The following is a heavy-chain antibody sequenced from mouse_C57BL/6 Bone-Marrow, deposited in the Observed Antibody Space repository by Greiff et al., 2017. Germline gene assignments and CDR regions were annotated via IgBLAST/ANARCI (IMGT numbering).Heavy chain of an antibody. CDR2: SRNKANDYTT. V-gene: IGHV7-1*01. CDR3: ADGYRVYFDY. D-gene: IGHD2-3*01. J-gene: IGHJ2*01. CDR1: GFTFSDFY. Sequence: EVKVVESGGGLVQSGRSLRLSCATSGFTFSDFYMEWVRQAPGKGLGWIAASRNKANDYTTEYSASVQGRFIVSRDTSQSILYLQMNALRAEDTAIYYCADGYRVYFDYWGQGTTLTVSS.